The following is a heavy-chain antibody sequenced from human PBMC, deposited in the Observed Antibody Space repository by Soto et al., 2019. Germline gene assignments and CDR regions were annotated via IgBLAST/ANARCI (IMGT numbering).Heavy chain of an antibody. J-gene: IGHJ5*02. V-gene: IGHV3-7*03. CDR2: IKQDGSEK. CDR3: ARDSIVVVPAAIEDWFDP. CDR1: GFTFSSYW. Sequence: EVQLVESGGGLVQPGGSLRLSCAASGFTFSSYWMSWVRQAPGKGLEWVANIKQDGSEKYYVDSVKGRFTISRDNAKNSLYPQMNSLRAEDTAVYYCARDSIVVVPAAIEDWFDPWGQGTLVTVSS. D-gene: IGHD2-2*02.